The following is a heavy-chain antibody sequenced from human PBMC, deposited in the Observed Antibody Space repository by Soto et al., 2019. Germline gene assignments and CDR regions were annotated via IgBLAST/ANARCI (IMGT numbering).Heavy chain of an antibody. CDR2: INPSGGST. V-gene: IGHV1-46*03. Sequence: QVQLVQSGAEVKKPGASVKVSCKASGYTFTSYYMHWVRQAPGQGLEWMGIINPSGGSTSYARKFQGRVTMTRDTSTSTVYMELSSLRSEDTAVYYCARVVESVVAAAYFDYWGQGTLVTVSS. CDR1: GYTFTSYY. J-gene: IGHJ4*02. CDR3: ARVVESVVAAAYFDY. D-gene: IGHD2-15*01.